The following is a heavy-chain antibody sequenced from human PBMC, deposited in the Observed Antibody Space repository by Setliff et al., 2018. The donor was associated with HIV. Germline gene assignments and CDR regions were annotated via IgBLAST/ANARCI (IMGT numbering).Heavy chain of an antibody. CDR1: GGSTSRSRNY. Sequence: ETLSLTCTVSGGSTSRSRNYWGWIRQPPGKGLEWIGSIFYSGSTYYNPSLKSRPTISVDTSKNQFSLKLNSVTAADTAVYYCARLAIPAATTDYWGQGTLVTVSS. CDR2: IFYSGST. D-gene: IGHD2-2*01. J-gene: IGHJ4*02. CDR3: ARLAIPAATTDY. V-gene: IGHV4-39*01.